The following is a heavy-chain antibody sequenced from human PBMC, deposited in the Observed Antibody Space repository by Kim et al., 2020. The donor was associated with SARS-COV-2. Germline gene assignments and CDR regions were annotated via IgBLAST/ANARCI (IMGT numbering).Heavy chain of an antibody. D-gene: IGHD3-10*01. CDR3: AKCHSGWGKYAFDI. J-gene: IGHJ3*02. V-gene: IGHV3-23*01. Sequence: GGSLRLSCAASGFTFSNYAMSWVRQAPGKGLEWVSYIRGGGAGTLYADSVKGRCTISRDNSRNTLSLQLNSLRAEDTAIYYCAKCHSGWGKYAFDIWG. CDR1: GFTFSNYA. CDR2: IRGGGAGT.